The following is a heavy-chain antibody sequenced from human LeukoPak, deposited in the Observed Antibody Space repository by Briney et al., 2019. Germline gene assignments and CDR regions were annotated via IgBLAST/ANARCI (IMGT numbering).Heavy chain of an antibody. CDR1: GFTFSSYG. V-gene: IGHV3-33*01. D-gene: IGHD2/OR15-2a*01. CDR2: IWYDGSNK. CDR3: ASSDYLWYFDY. J-gene: IGHJ4*02. Sequence: PGGSLRLSCAASGFTFSSYGMHWVRQAPGKGLEWVAVIWYDGSNKYYADSVKGRFTISRDNSKNTLYLQMNSLRAEDTAVYYCASSDYLWYFDYWGQGTLVTVSS.